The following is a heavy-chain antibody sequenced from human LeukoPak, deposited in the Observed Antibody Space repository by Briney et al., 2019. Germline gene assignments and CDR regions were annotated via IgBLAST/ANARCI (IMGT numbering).Heavy chain of an antibody. CDR2: ISAYNGNT. D-gene: IGHD3-10*01. Sequence: ASVKVSCKASGYTFTSYGISWVRQAPGQGLEWMGWISAYNGNTNYAQKLQGRVTMTKDTYTSTAYMELRSLRSDDTAVYYCARAVWGGWFDPWGQGTLVTVSS. CDR1: GYTFTSYG. V-gene: IGHV1-18*01. J-gene: IGHJ5*02. CDR3: ARAVWGGWFDP.